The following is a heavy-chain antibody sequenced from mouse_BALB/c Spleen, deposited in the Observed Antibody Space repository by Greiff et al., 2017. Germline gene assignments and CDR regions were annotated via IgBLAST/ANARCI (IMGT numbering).Heavy chain of an antibody. CDR3: ARSSGDYAMDY. Sequence: QVQLQQSGPELVRPGVSVKISCKGSGYTFTDYAMHWVKQSHAKSLEWIGVISTYYGNTNYNQKFKGKATMTVDKSSSTAYMELARLTSEDSAIYYCARSSGDYAMDYWGQGTSGTVSS. CDR2: ISTYYGNT. J-gene: IGHJ4*01. CDR1: GYTFTDYA. D-gene: IGHD3-2*02. V-gene: IGHV1-67*01.